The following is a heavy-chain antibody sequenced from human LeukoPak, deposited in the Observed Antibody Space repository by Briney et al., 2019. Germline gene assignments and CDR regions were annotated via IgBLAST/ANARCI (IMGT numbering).Heavy chain of an antibody. Sequence: PSETLSLTCAVSGGSISSSNWWSWVRQPPGQGLEWIGEIYHSGSTNYNPSLKTRVTISVDTSKNQFSLKLSSVTAADTAVYFCARAYSSSWYFNWFDPWGQGTLVTVSS. V-gene: IGHV4-4*02. CDR2: IYHSGST. D-gene: IGHD6-13*01. CDR3: ARAYSSSWYFNWFDP. J-gene: IGHJ5*02. CDR1: GGSISSSNW.